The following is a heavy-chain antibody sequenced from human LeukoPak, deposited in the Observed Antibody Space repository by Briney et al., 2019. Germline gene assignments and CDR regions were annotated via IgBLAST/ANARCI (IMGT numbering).Heavy chain of an antibody. V-gene: IGHV4-34*01. CDR1: GGSFSGYY. Sequence: SETLSLTCAVYGGSFSGYYWSWIRQPPGKGLEWIGEINHSGSTNYNPSLKSRVTISVDTSKNQFSLKLSSVTAADTAVYYCARAFGGYNRFDYWGQGTLVTVSS. CDR2: INHSGST. J-gene: IGHJ4*02. D-gene: IGHD5-24*01. CDR3: ARAFGGYNRFDY.